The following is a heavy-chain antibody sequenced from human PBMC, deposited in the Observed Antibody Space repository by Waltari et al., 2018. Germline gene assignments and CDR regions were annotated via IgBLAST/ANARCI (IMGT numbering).Heavy chain of an antibody. V-gene: IGHV3-33*08. CDR3: AANFDF. CDR2: IWHDGSNE. J-gene: IGHJ4*02. CDR1: GGSISSSSYY. D-gene: IGHD2-8*01. Sequence: QLQLQESGPGLVKPSETLSLTCTVSGGSISSSSYYWGWIRQAPGKGLEWVAVIWHDGSNEYYGDSVKGRFTIYRDNSKNMLYLQMNSLRAEDTAMYYCAANFDFWGQGTLVTVSS.